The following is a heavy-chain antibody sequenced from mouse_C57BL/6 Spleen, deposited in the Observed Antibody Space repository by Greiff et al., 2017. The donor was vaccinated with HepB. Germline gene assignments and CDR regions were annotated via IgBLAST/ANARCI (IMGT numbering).Heavy chain of an antibody. V-gene: IGHV1-22*01. CDR2: INPNNGGT. J-gene: IGHJ2*01. D-gene: IGHD4-1*01. Sequence: EVQLQQSGPELVKPGASVKMSCKASGYTFTDYNMHWVKQSHGKSLEWIGYINPNNGGTSYNQKFKGKATLTVNKSSSTAYMELRSLTSEDSAVYYCATQTLNWVNFDYWGQGTTLTVSS. CDR1: GYTFTDYN. CDR3: ATQTLNWVNFDY.